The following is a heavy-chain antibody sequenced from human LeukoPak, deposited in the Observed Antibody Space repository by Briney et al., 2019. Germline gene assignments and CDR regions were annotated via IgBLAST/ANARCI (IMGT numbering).Heavy chain of an antibody. V-gene: IGHV4-39*01. J-gene: IGHJ5*02. D-gene: IGHD4-17*01. Sequence: PSETLSLTCTVSGGSIDSSSYYWDWIRQPPGKGLEWLGNIYYSGTTFYTSSPKSRVTISTDMSKNQFSLRLTSVTAADTAVYYCARRTPATVTERFDPWGQGTLVTVSS. CDR3: ARRTPATVTERFDP. CDR1: GGSIDSSSYY. CDR2: IYYSGTT.